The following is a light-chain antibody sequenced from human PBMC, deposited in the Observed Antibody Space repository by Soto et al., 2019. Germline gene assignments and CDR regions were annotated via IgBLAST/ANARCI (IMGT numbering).Light chain of an antibody. CDR3: EQYSYWWT. V-gene: IGKV1-9*01. CDR1: QGISSY. Sequence: IQLTQSPSSPSASVGDRVTITCRASQGISSYLAWYQQKPGKAPKLLIYAASTLQSGVPSRFSGSGSGTDFTLTISSLQPEDFAVYFCEQYSYWWTFGQGTKVDIK. CDR2: AAS. J-gene: IGKJ1*01.